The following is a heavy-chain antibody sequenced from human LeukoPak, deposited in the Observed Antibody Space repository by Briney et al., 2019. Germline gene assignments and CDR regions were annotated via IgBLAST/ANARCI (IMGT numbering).Heavy chain of an antibody. D-gene: IGHD6-19*01. CDR1: GFSFDSYT. CDR3: ARGYIGAVAGTIWFDP. V-gene: IGHV3-48*04. CDR2: ITSGSTTV. J-gene: IGHJ5*02. Sequence: GGSLRLSCGASGFSFDSYTMGWVRQAPGKGLEWISSITSGSTTVYYGDSVRGRFTVSRDNAKNSLYLQMNSPRAEDTVVYYCARGYIGAVAGTIWFDPWGQGTLVTVSS.